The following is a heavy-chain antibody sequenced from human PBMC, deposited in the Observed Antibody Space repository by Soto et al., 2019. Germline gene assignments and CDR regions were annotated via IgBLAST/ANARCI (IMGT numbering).Heavy chain of an antibody. CDR1: GYTFTGYA. Sequence: QVQLVQSGAEEKKPGASVKVSCKASGYTFTGYAMHWVRQAPGQRLEWMGWINAGNGNTKYSQMFQGRVTITRDTSASTAYMELSSLRSEDTAVYARAVAVPADFDYWGQGTLVTVSS. CDR3: AVAVPADFDY. D-gene: IGHD6-19*01. J-gene: IGHJ4*02. V-gene: IGHV1-3*05. CDR2: INAGNGNT.